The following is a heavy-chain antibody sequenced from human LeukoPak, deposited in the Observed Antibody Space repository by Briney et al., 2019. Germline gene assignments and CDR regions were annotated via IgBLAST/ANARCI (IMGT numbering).Heavy chain of an antibody. CDR3: ARVRGSGSLG. D-gene: IGHD3-10*01. Sequence: PSETLSLTCTVSGYSISSGYYWGWIRQPPGKGLEWIGSIYHSRSTYYNPSLKSRVTISVDTSKNQFSLKLSSVTAADTAVYYCARVRGSGSLGWGQGTLVTVSS. CDR2: IYHSRST. V-gene: IGHV4-38-2*02. J-gene: IGHJ4*02. CDR1: GYSISSGYY.